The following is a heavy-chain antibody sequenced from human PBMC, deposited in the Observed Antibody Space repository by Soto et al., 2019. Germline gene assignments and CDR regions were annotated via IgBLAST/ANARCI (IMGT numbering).Heavy chain of an antibody. D-gene: IGHD3-16*01. CDR3: AREFPYYVSSDSYLDY. CDR1: GGSVSSGSYY. V-gene: IGHV4-61*01. Sequence: LSLTCTVSGGSVSSGSYYWSWIRQPPGKGLEWIGYIYYSGSTNYNPSLKSRVTISVDTSKNQFSLHLNSVTPEDTAVYYCAREFPYYVSSDSYLDYWGQGALVTVSS. J-gene: IGHJ4*02. CDR2: IYYSGST.